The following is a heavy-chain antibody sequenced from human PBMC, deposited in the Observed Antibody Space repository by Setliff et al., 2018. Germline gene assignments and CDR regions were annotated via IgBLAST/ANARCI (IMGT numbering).Heavy chain of an antibody. J-gene: IGHJ4*02. CDR3: TREFSSSPGH. CDR2: INRSGGT. V-gene: IGHV4-34*01. CDR1: GGPFSGYY. Sequence: SETLSLTCAVQGGPFSGYYWSWIRQPPGKGLESIGDINRSGGTNYNPSLRSRLTISIDTSESQFSLRLNSVAAADTAVYYCTREFSSSPGHWGQGILVTVSS. D-gene: IGHD6-19*01.